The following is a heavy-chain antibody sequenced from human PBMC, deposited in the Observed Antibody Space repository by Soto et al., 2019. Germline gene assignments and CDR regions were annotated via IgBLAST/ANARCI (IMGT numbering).Heavy chain of an antibody. CDR1: GGSFSGYY. D-gene: IGHD2-15*01. J-gene: IGHJ4*02. CDR2: INHSGST. Sequence: SETLSLTCAVYGGSFSGYYWSWIRQPPGKGLEWIGEINHSGSTNYNPSLKSRVTISVDTSKNQFSLKLSSVTAADTAVYYCARGRSFDIVVVVAAAVFDYWGQGTLVTVSS. V-gene: IGHV4-34*01. CDR3: ARGRSFDIVVVVAAAVFDY.